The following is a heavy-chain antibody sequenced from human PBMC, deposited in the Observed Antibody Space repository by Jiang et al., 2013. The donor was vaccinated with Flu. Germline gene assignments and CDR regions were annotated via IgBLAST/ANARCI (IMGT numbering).Heavy chain of an antibody. V-gene: IGHV2-5*02. CDR3: AQRMYGAYETFDI. J-gene: IGHJ3*02. D-gene: IGHD2-8*01. CDR2: IYWDDDK. Sequence: KPTQTLTLTCTFSGFSLSTSEAGVAWIRQPPGKALEWLALIYWDDDKRYNPSLKTRLTITRDTSKNQVVLTMTNMDPVDTATYYCAQRMYGAYETFDIWGQGTMVTVSS. CDR1: GFSLSTSEAG.